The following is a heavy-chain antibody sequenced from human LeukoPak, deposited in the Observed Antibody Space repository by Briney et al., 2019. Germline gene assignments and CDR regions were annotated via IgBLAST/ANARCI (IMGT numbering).Heavy chain of an antibody. D-gene: IGHD1-26*01. CDR3: ARDNSVGDNAWWFDP. V-gene: IGHV1-46*01. CDR2: INPTGGST. CDR1: GYTFTSYY. Sequence: ASVKVSCKASGYTFTSYYMHWVRQAPGQGLEWMGLINPTGGSTGYAQKFQGRVTMTRDMSTSTDYMGLSSLRSEDTAIYYCARDNSVGDNAWWFDPWGQGTLVTVSS. J-gene: IGHJ5*02.